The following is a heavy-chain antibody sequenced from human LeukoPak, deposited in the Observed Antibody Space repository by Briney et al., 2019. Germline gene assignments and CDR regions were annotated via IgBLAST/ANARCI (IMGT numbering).Heavy chain of an antibody. Sequence: GGSLRLSCAASGFIFSSYGMSWVRQAPGKGLEWVANIKEDGSEKYYVDSVKGRFTISRDNAKKSLYLQMNSLRAEDTAVYYCARDLYRIVVVPHYFDYWGQGTLVTVSS. D-gene: IGHD3-22*01. CDR1: GFIFSSYG. J-gene: IGHJ4*02. CDR2: IKEDGSEK. V-gene: IGHV3-7*01. CDR3: ARDLYRIVVVPHYFDY.